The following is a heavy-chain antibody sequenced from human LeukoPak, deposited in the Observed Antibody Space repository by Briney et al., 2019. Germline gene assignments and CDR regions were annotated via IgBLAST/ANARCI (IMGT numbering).Heavy chain of an antibody. CDR3: ARDSGPYCGGDCYAFDY. D-gene: IGHD2-21*02. CDR1: GGTFSSYA. Sequence: SVKVSCKASGGTFSSYAIGWVRQAPGQGLEWMGGIIPIFGTANYAQKFQGRVTITADESTSTAYMELSSLRSEDTAVYYCARDSGPYCGGDCYAFDYWGQGTLVTVSS. CDR2: IIPIFGTA. J-gene: IGHJ4*02. V-gene: IGHV1-69*13.